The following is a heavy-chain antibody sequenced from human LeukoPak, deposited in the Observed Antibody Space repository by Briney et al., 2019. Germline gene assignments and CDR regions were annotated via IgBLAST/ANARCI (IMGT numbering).Heavy chain of an antibody. D-gene: IGHD6-19*01. CDR3: AKPLYPGIAVAGICYY. V-gene: IGHV3-30-3*02. CDR1: GFTFSSYA. Sequence: GGSLRLSCAASGFTFSSYAMHWVRQAPGKGLEWVAVISYDGSNKYYADSVKGRFTISRDNSKNTLYLQMNSLRAEDTAVYYCAKPLYPGIAVAGICYYWGQGTLVTVSS. J-gene: IGHJ4*02. CDR2: ISYDGSNK.